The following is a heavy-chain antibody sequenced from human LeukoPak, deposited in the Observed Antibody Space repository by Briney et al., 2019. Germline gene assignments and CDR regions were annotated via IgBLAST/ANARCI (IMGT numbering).Heavy chain of an antibody. J-gene: IGHJ3*02. Sequence: SETLSLTCAVYGGSFSGYYWSWIRQPPGKGLEWVGEINHSGSTNYNPSLKSRVTISVDTSKNQFSLKLSSVTAADTAVYYCARGCGYCSGGSRGAFDIWGQGTMVTVSS. CDR2: INHSGST. V-gene: IGHV4-34*01. D-gene: IGHD2-15*01. CDR3: ARGCGYCSGGSRGAFDI. CDR1: GGSFSGYY.